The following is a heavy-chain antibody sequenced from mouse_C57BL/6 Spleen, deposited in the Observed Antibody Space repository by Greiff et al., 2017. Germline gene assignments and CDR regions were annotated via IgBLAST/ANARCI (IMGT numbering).Heavy chain of an antibody. Sequence: VQLQESGAELVKPGASVKISCKASGYAFSSYWMNWVKQRPGKGLEWIGQIYPGDGDTNYNGKFKGKATLTADKSSSTAYMQLSSLTSEDSAVYFCARCGYYYGSSYYFDYWGQGTTLTVSS. CDR3: ARCGYYYGSSYYFDY. CDR2: IYPGDGDT. V-gene: IGHV1-80*01. D-gene: IGHD1-1*01. J-gene: IGHJ2*01. CDR1: GYAFSSYW.